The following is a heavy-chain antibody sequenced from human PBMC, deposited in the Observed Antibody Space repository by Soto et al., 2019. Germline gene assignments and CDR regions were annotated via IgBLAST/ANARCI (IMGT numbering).Heavy chain of an antibody. J-gene: IGHJ4*02. CDR1: GGSISSGDYY. D-gene: IGHD3-16*01. CDR3: AREERYALVAPDY. Sequence: PSETLSLTCTVSGGSISSGDYYWSWIRQPPGKGLEWIGYIYYSGSTYYNPSLKSRVTISVDTSKNQFSLKLSSVTAADTAVYYCAREERYALVAPDYWGQGTLVTVSS. CDR2: IYYSGST. V-gene: IGHV4-30-4*01.